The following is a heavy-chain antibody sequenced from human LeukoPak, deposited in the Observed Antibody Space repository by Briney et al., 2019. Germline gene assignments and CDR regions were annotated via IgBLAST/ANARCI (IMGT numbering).Heavy chain of an antibody. J-gene: IGHJ4*02. CDR2: IKQDGSET. D-gene: IGHD2-2*01. V-gene: IGHV3-7*01. CDR3: ARGGGWDQLLCHY. CDR1: EFTVSNNY. Sequence: PGGSLRLSCAASEFTVSNNYMNWVCQAPGKGLEWLATIKQDGSETHYLDSVKGRLSISRDNDKNSLYLQINSLRAEDTAVYYCARGGGWDQLLCHYWGQGTLVTVSS.